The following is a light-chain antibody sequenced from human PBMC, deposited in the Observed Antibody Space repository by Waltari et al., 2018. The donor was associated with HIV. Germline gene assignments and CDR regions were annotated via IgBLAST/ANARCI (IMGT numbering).Light chain of an antibody. Sequence: QSALTQPASVSGSPGQSITISCSGTSRDVASYSLVSWYQQHPGHAPQLMIYEGTKRPSGVSSRFSGSKSGNAASLTISGLQAEDDADYYCCSYAGGGTYYVFGSGTKVTVL. CDR1: SRDVASYSL. CDR3: CSYAGGGTYYV. CDR2: EGT. J-gene: IGLJ1*01. V-gene: IGLV2-23*01.